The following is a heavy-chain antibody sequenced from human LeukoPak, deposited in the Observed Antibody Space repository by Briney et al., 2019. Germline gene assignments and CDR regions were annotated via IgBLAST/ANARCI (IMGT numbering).Heavy chain of an antibody. CDR2: ISKNLVTI. Sequence: GGSLRLSCAASRFALSDYSVNWVRRAPGPELGWGSYISKNLVTIYYADSVKGRFTISRDNAKNSVYLQMDSLRAEDTAVYYCARDGGLSYEIDYWGQGTLVTVS. V-gene: IGHV3-48*01. CDR1: RFALSDYS. D-gene: IGHD5-18*01. CDR3: ARDGGLSYEIDY. J-gene: IGHJ4*02.